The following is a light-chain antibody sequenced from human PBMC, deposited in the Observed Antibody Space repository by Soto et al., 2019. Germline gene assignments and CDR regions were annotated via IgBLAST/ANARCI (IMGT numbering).Light chain of an antibody. V-gene: IGLV2-8*01. CDR3: KSYAGSNTYV. Sequence: QSALTQPPSASGSPGQSVTISCTGTKSDIGVYDFVSWYQHHPGKAPRLIIYEVVQRPSGVPDRFSGSKSGNTASLTVSGLQAADEADYVCKSYAGSNTYVFGSGTKLTV. CDR2: EVV. CDR1: KSDIGVYDF. J-gene: IGLJ1*01.